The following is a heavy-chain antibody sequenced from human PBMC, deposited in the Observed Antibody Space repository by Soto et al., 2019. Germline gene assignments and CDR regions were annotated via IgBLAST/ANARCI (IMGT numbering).Heavy chain of an antibody. Sequence: QVQLVQSGAEVKKPGSSVKVSCKASGGTFSSYTISWVRQAPGQGLEWMGRIIPILGIANYAQKFQGRVTITVDKSTSTAYMELSSLRSEDTAVYYCARETRIAVAGHFDYWGQGTLVTVSS. CDR1: GGTFSSYT. CDR2: IIPILGIA. CDR3: ARETRIAVAGHFDY. D-gene: IGHD6-19*01. J-gene: IGHJ4*02. V-gene: IGHV1-69*08.